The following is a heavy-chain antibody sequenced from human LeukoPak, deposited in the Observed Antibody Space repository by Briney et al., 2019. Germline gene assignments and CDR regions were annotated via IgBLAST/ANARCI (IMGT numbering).Heavy chain of an antibody. J-gene: IGHJ5*02. D-gene: IGHD3-10*01. CDR2: INTKTGNP. V-gene: IGHV7-4-1*02. CDR1: GYTFTSYG. CDR3: ARSYYSGSGTYLGDWFDP. Sequence: GASVKVSCKASGYTFTSYGISWVRQAPGQGLEWMGWINTKTGNPTYAQGFTGRFVFSLDTSVSTAYLQISSLKAEDTAVYYCARSYYSGSGTYLGDWFDPWGQGTLVTVSS.